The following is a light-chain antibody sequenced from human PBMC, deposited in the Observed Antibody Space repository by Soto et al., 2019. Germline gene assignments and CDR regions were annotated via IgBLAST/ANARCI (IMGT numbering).Light chain of an antibody. V-gene: IGKV1-12*01. J-gene: IGKJ1*01. CDR1: QGINSW. CDR2: AAS. CDR3: QQANSFPWT. Sequence: DIPMTQSPSSVSASVGDRVTMTCRASQGINSWLAWYQQKPGKAPKLLIYAASNLQSGVPSRFSGSGSGTDFTLTISSLQPEDFATYYCQQANSFPWTFGQGTKVEIK.